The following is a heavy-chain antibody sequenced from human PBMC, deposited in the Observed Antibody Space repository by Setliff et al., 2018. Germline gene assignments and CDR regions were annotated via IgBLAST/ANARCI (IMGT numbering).Heavy chain of an antibody. CDR1: GFTFSSYG. CDR3: AKDPRDTYYNFGY. CDR2: IRYDGSNK. D-gene: IGHD3-3*01. Sequence: GGSLRLSCAASGFTFSSYGMHWVRQAPGKGLEWVAFIRYDGSNKYYADSVKGRFTISRDNSKNTLYLQMNSLRAEDTAVYHCAKDPRDTYYNFGYWGQGTLVTVSS. J-gene: IGHJ4*02. V-gene: IGHV3-30*02.